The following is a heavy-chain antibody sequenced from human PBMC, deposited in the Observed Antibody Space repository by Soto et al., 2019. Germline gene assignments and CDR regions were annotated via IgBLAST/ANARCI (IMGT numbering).Heavy chain of an antibody. V-gene: IGHV3-23*01. Sequence: GGSLRLSCAASRFTFSSYVMSWVRQAPGKGLEWVSGISGSGGSTYYADSVKGRFTISRDNSENTLYLQMSSLRVEDTAVYYCAKGDSGTYRGWFDSWGQGTQVTVSS. CDR3: AKGDSGTYRGWFDS. D-gene: IGHD1-26*01. CDR1: RFTFSSYV. J-gene: IGHJ5*01. CDR2: ISGSGGST.